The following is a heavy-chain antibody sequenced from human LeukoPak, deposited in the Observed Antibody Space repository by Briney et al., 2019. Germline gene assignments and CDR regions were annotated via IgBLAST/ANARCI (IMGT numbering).Heavy chain of an antibody. CDR2: IYYSGST. J-gene: IGHJ4*02. Sequence: SETLSLTCTVSGGSISSGGYYWSWIRQHPGKGLEWIGYIYYSGSTYYNPSLKSRVTISVDTSKNQFSLKLSSVTAADTAVYYCAKDYPGGEEVYWGQGTLVTVSS. V-gene: IGHV4-31*03. CDR1: GGSISSGGYY. D-gene: IGHD2-8*02. CDR3: AKDYPGGEEVY.